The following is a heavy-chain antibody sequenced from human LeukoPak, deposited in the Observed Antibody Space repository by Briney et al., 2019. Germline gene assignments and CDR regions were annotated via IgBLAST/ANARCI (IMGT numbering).Heavy chain of an antibody. Sequence: GGSLRLSCAASGFTFSSYAMHWVRQAPGKGLEWVAVISYDGSNKYYADSVKGRFTISRDNAKNSLYLQMNSLRAEDTAVYYCARSNQRTIFGVVIKWIGAFDIWGQGTMVTVSS. V-gene: IGHV3-30*04. D-gene: IGHD3-3*01. CDR3: ARSNQRTIFGVVIKWIGAFDI. CDR1: GFTFSSYA. CDR2: ISYDGSNK. J-gene: IGHJ3*02.